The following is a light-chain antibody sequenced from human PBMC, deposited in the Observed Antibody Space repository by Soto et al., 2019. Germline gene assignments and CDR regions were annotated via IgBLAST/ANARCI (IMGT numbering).Light chain of an antibody. CDR1: SGDVGAYEF. V-gene: IGLV2-14*01. CDR2: EVT. CDR3: SSYKSGSTPYV. Sequence: QSVLTQPASVSGSPGQSITISCTGTSGDVGAYEFVSWYQQHPGKAPKLIIYEVTNRPSGVSNRFSGSKSGNTASLTISGLQAEDVADYHCSSYKSGSTPYVFGTGTKVTVL. J-gene: IGLJ1*01.